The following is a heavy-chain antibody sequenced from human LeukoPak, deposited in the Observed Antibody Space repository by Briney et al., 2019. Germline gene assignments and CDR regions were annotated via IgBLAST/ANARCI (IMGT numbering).Heavy chain of an antibody. CDR1: GGSISTYY. CDR3: AMELSVYGVVSTFFED. Sequence: SETLSLTCTVSGGSISTYYWSWIRQPPGKGLEWIGYIYYSGSTDYNPSLKSRVTISRDTSKNQFSLKLTSVTSADTAVYYCAMELSVYGVVSTFFEDCGQGTLVTVSP. J-gene: IGHJ4*02. CDR2: IYYSGST. D-gene: IGHD3-16*02. V-gene: IGHV4-59*01.